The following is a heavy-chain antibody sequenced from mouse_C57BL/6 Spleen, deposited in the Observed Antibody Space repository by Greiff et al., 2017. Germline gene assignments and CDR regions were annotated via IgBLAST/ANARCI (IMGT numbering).Heavy chain of an antibody. Sequence: VQRVESGAELARPGASVKMSCKASGYTFTSYTMHWVKQRPGQGLEWIGYINPSSGYTKYNQKFKDKATLTADKSSSTAYMQLSSLTSEDSAVYYCARDDDGYFYFDYWGQGTTLTVSS. CDR2: INPSSGYT. CDR3: ARDDDGYFYFDY. J-gene: IGHJ2*01. CDR1: GYTFTSYT. V-gene: IGHV1-4*01. D-gene: IGHD2-3*01.